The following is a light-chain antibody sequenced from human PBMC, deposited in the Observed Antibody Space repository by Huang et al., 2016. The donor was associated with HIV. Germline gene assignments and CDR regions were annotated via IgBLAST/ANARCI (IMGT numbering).Light chain of an antibody. V-gene: IGKV1-16*01. CDR1: QGISYY. CDR3: QQYHSYPRT. Sequence: DIQMTQSPSSLSASVGDRVTITCRASQGISYYLAWFQQKPGKAPTSLIYAASSLQSGLPSRFSGGGSGTDFTLTISSLQPEDFAIYYCQQYHSYPRTFGQGTKLEIK. J-gene: IGKJ2*01. CDR2: AAS.